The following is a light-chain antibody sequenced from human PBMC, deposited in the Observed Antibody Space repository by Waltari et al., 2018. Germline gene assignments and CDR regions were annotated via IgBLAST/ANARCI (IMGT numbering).Light chain of an antibody. CDR2: VNSDGSH. CDR3: QTGGHGTWV. Sequence: QLVVTQSPSASASLGASVTLTCTLSSGHSNNIIAWLQQRPEKGPRYLMKVNSDGSHIRGDEIPDRFSGSSSGAERYLTISSLQSEDEADYYCQTGGHGTWVFGGGTKLTVL. CDR1: SGHSNNI. V-gene: IGLV4-69*01. J-gene: IGLJ3*02.